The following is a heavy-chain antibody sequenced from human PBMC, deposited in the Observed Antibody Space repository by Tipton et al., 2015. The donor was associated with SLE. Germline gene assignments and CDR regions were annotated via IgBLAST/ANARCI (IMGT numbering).Heavy chain of an antibody. J-gene: IGHJ5*02. CDR3: ARSGSYFGWFDP. D-gene: IGHD1-26*01. V-gene: IGHV1-46*01. CDR1: GYTFTRYN. Sequence: QLVQSGPEVKKPGASVKVSCKASGYTFTRYNLHWVRQAPGQGLEWLGTISPSNGYTDYAQNFQGRVTMARDTSTSTVYMELYSLRSEDTAVYYCARSGSYFGWFDPWGQGTLVTVSS. CDR2: ISPSNGYT.